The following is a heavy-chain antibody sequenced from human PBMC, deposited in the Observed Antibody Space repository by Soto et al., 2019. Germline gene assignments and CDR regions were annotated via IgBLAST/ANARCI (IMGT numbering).Heavy chain of an antibody. V-gene: IGHV3-9*01. D-gene: IGHD4-17*01. CDR3: ATDISATVGSGYMDV. CDR1: GFTFDDYA. J-gene: IGHJ6*03. Sequence: EVQLVESGGGLVQPGRSLRLSCAASGFTFDDYAMHWVRQAPGKGLEWVSGISWNSGSIGYADSVKGRFTISRDNAKNSLYLQMNSLRAEDTALYYCATDISATVGSGYMDVWGKGTTVTVSS. CDR2: ISWNSGSI.